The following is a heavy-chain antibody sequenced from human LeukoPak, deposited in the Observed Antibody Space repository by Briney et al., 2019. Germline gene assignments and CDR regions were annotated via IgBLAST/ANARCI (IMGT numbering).Heavy chain of an antibody. Sequence: HGASVKVSCKASGYTFTSYGISWVRQAPRQGLEWMGWISAYNGNTNYAQKLQGRVTMTTDTSTSTAYMELRSLRSDDTAVYYCARGGGVVLRSYMDVWGKGTTVTISS. D-gene: IGHD3-3*01. CDR2: ISAYNGNT. V-gene: IGHV1-18*01. CDR3: ARGGGVVLRSYMDV. CDR1: GYTFTSYG. J-gene: IGHJ6*03.